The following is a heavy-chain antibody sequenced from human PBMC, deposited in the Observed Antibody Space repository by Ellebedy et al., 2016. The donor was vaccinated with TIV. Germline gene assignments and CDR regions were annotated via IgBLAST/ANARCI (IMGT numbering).Heavy chain of an antibody. J-gene: IGHJ4*02. V-gene: IGHV4-59*01. CDR2: VYSTGST. Sequence: MPSETLSLTCSVSGGPITPYYWSWIRQPPGKGLEWIGYVYSTGSTEYNPYLTGRVSMSVDTANNHFSLQLTSVTAADTAVYYCAREGALHGDYGYFFDYWGQGALVIVSS. CDR1: GGPITPYY. D-gene: IGHD4-17*01. CDR3: AREGALHGDYGYFFDY.